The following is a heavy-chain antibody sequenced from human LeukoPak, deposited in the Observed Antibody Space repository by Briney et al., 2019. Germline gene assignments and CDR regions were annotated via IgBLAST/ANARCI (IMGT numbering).Heavy chain of an antibody. Sequence: PSETLSLTCTVSGGSISSSSYYWGWIRQPPGKGLEWIGSIYYSGSTYYNPSLKSRVTISVDTSKNQFSLNLSSVTAADAAVYYCARVKSAYYGDYWGQGTLVTVSS. CDR1: GGSISSSSYY. CDR2: IYYSGST. D-gene: IGHD3-22*01. V-gene: IGHV4-39*07. CDR3: ARVKSAYYGDY. J-gene: IGHJ4*02.